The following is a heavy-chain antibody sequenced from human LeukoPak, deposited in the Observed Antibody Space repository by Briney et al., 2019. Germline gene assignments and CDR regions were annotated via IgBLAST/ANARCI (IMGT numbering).Heavy chain of an antibody. V-gene: IGHV3-30-3*01. CDR3: VRDFSGKWSLEY. CDR1: GFIFSNYW. CDR2: ISSDGDKE. J-gene: IGHJ4*02. D-gene: IGHD6-25*01. Sequence: GGSLRLSCAASGFIFSNYWMHWVRQAPDKGLDWVAEISSDGDKEFYADSVKGRFIISRDNSKNTVFLQMNSLRGEDTAVYYCVRDFSGKWSLEYWGQGTLVTVSS.